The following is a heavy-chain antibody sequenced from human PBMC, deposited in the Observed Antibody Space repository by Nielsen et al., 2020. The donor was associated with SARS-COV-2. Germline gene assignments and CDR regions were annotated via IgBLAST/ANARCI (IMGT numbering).Heavy chain of an antibody. V-gene: IGHV3-30-3*01. Sequence: GESLKISCAASGFTFSSYAMHWVRQAPGKELEWVAVISYDGSNKYYADSVKGRFTISRDNSKNTLYLQMNSLRAEDTAVYYCARTIIGDCSNYDYWGQGTLVTVSS. CDR3: ARTIIGDCSNYDY. CDR2: ISYDGSNK. D-gene: IGHD4-11*01. CDR1: GFTFSSYA. J-gene: IGHJ4*02.